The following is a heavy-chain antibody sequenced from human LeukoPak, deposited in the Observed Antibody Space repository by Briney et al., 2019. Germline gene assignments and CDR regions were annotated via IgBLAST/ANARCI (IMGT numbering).Heavy chain of an antibody. V-gene: IGHV4-4*07. CDR1: GGSIISYY. J-gene: IGHJ4*02. CDR2: IYTSGST. D-gene: IGHD5-18*01. Sequence: SETLSLTCTVSGGSIISYYRSWIRQPAGKGLEWIGRIYTSGSTNYNPSLKSRVTMSVDTPKNQFSLKLSSVTAADTAVYYCARDRGYSYAFDYWGQGTLVTVSS. CDR3: ARDRGYSYAFDY.